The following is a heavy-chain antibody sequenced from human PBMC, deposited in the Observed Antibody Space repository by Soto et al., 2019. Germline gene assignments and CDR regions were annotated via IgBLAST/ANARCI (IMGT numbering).Heavy chain of an antibody. V-gene: IGHV5-10-1*01. CDR2: IDPSDSYT. CDR3: ASNGIVVVPAAISAFDI. J-gene: IGHJ3*02. D-gene: IGHD2-2*01. CDR1: GYSFTSYW. Sequence: GESLKISCKGSGYSFTSYWISWVRQMPGKGLEWMGRIDPSDSYTNYSPSFQGHVTISADKSISTAYLQWSSLKASDTAMYYCASNGIVVVPAAISAFDIWGQGTMVTVSS.